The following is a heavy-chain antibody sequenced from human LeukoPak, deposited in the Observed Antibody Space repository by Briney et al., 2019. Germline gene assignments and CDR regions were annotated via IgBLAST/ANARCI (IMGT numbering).Heavy chain of an antibody. V-gene: IGHV3-15*01. Sequence: PGGSLRLSYEASGITISSAWMSWVRQPPGKGFEYVARLKSDSDGGTTDHAAPVKGRFTISRDDSKNTLYLQMNSLTIEDTAVYYCTTPPDWGQGTLVTVSP. CDR2: LKSDSDGGTT. CDR3: TTPPD. CDR1: GITISSAW. J-gene: IGHJ4*02.